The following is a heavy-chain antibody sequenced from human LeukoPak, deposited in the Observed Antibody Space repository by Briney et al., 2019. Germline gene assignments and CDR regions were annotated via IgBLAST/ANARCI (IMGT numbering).Heavy chain of an antibody. Sequence: SGPMLVNPTQTLMLTCTFSGFSLTSSGVGVGWIRQPPGKALEWLALIYWNGDKRHSPSLKSRLTITKDTSKNQVVLTMTNMDPVDTATYYCAHRRGSVGIFDYWGQGTLVTVSS. CDR2: IYWNGDK. CDR1: GFSLTSSGVG. V-gene: IGHV2-5*01. CDR3: AHRRGSVGIFDY. J-gene: IGHJ4*02. D-gene: IGHD5/OR15-5a*01.